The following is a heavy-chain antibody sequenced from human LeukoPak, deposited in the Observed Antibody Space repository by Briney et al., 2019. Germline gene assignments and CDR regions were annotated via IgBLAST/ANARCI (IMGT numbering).Heavy chain of an antibody. D-gene: IGHD1-1*01. CDR1: GGSISSYY. CDR3: ARGDNFKYYFDC. Sequence: SETLSLTCTVSGGSISSYYWSWIRQPPGKGQEWIGYIYYRGSTNYNPSLKSRVNISVDTSKKQFSLRLSSVTAADTAVYYCARGDNFKYYFDCWGQGALVTVSS. CDR2: IYYRGST. V-gene: IGHV4-59*08. J-gene: IGHJ4*02.